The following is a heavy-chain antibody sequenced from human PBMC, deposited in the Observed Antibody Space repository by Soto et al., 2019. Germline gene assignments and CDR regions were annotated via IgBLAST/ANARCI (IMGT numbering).Heavy chain of an antibody. D-gene: IGHD3-9*01. CDR3: ALRKTGSYFNY. Sequence: GSLRLSCAASGFTFSSYAMSWVRQATGKGLEWVSGIGASGAGTYYADSVKGRFTISRDNSKNTLHLQINSQRAEDTAVYYCALRKTGSYFNYWGQGTLGTVCS. J-gene: IGHJ4*03. CDR1: GFTFSSYA. V-gene: IGHV3-23*01. CDR2: IGASGAGT.